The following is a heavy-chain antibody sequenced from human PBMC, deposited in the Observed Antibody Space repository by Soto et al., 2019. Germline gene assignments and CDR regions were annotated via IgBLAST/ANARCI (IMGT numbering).Heavy chain of an antibody. CDR3: ARVPNPGYSSGWCTYYGMDV. CDR1: GGTFSSYA. V-gene: IGHV1-69*06. Sequence: GASVKVSCKASGGTFSSYAISWVRQAPGQGLEWMGGIIPIFGTANYAQKFQGRVTITADKSTSTAYMELSSLRSEDTAVYYCARVPNPGYSSGWCTYYGMDVWGQGTTVTVSS. D-gene: IGHD6-19*01. CDR2: IIPIFGTA. J-gene: IGHJ6*02.